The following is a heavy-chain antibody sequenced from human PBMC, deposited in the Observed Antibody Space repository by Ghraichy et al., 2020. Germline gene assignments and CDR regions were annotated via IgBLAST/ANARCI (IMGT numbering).Heavy chain of an antibody. CDR2: IYYSGST. J-gene: IGHJ4*02. CDR1: VGSISSGGYY. V-gene: IGHV4-31*03. D-gene: IGHD3-22*01. Sequence: SETLSLTCTVSVGSISSGGYYRSWIRQHPGKGLEWIGYIYYSGSTYYNPSLKSRVTISVDTSKNQFSLKLSSVTAADRAVYYCARGMYYYDSSGYYPNSLDYWGQGTLVTVSS. CDR3: ARGMYYYDSSGYYPNSLDY.